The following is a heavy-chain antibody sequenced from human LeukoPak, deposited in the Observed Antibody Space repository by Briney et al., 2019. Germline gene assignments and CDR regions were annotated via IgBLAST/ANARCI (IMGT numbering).Heavy chain of an antibody. V-gene: IGHV4-39*01. CDR3: ATLRSSLRHIDY. D-gene: IGHD1-26*01. CDR1: GGSIRSSTYY. Sequence: SETLSLTCTVSGGSIRSSTYYWGWIRQPPGKGLEWIGSIYYSGSTYYNPSLKSRVTISVDTSKNQFSLKLSSVTAADTAVYYCATLRSSLRHIDYWGQGTLVTVSS. J-gene: IGHJ4*02. CDR2: IYYSGST.